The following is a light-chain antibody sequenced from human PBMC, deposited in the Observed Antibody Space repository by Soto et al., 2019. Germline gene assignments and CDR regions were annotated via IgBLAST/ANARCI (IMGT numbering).Light chain of an antibody. CDR1: QSLLHSNGYNY. Sequence: DVVMTQSPLSLPVTPGEPASISCRSSQSLLHSNGYNYLDWYLQKPGHSPQLLIYLGSNRASGVPDRFSGSGSGTDFTLKISRXEAEDVGVYYCMQALQTPLTFGGGTKVDTK. V-gene: IGKV2-28*01. CDR3: MQALQTPLT. J-gene: IGKJ4*01. CDR2: LGS.